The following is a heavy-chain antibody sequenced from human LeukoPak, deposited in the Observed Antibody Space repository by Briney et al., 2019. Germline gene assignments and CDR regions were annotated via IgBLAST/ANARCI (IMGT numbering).Heavy chain of an antibody. CDR1: GGSFIGYY. V-gene: IGHV4-34*01. J-gene: IGHJ4*02. D-gene: IGHD1-7*01. CDR2: INHSGST. Sequence: KPSETLSLTCAVYGGSFIGYYWSWIRQPPGKGLEWIGEINHSGSTNYNPSLKSRVTISVDTSKNQFSLKLSSVTAADTAVYYCARGKDNWNYVWIYWGQGTLVTVSS. CDR3: ARGKDNWNYVWIY.